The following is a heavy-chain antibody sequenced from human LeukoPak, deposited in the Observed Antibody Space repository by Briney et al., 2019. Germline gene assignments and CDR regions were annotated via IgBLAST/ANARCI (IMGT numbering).Heavy chain of an antibody. CDR2: IIPILGTA. Sequence: GASVKVSCKASGGTFSSYAISWVRQAPGQGLEWMGRIIPILGTANYAQKFQGRVTITTDESTSTAYMELSSLRSEDTAVYYCARDREGVVVTAKGAFDIWGQGTMVTVSS. CDR3: ARDREGVVVTAKGAFDI. V-gene: IGHV1-69*11. J-gene: IGHJ3*02. D-gene: IGHD2-21*02. CDR1: GGTFSSYA.